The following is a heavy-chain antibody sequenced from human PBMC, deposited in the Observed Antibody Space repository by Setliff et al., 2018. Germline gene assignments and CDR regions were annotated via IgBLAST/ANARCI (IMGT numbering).Heavy chain of an antibody. CDR3: ATGDVYDSSAFFSDFFYP. Sequence: SETLSLTCTVYGRSFSAYYWSWSRQPPGKGLEWIGEISHAGGTNYNPSLKSRVTISIDTSKNLFSLKLPSVTAADTAVYYFATGDVYDSSAFFSDFFYPLGQGTLVTVSS. V-gene: IGHV4-34*01. J-gene: IGHJ5*02. CDR2: ISHAGGT. CDR1: GRSFSAYY. D-gene: IGHD3-22*01.